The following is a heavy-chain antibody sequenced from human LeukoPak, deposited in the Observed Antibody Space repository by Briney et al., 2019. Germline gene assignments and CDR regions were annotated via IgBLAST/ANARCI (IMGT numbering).Heavy chain of an antibody. D-gene: IGHD1-7*01. CDR3: ARDEVRAGTNDYYYYYGMDV. CDR1: GFTFSSYS. Sequence: GGSLRLSCAASGFTFSSYSMNWVRQAPGKGLEWVSSISSSSSYIYYADSVKGRFTISRDNAKNSLYLQMNGLRAEDTAVYYCARDEVRAGTNDYYYYYGMDVWGQGTTVTVSS. CDR2: ISSSSSYI. J-gene: IGHJ6*02. V-gene: IGHV3-21*01.